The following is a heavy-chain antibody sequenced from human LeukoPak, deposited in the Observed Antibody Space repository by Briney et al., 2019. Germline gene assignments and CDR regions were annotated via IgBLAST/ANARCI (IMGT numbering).Heavy chain of an antibody. CDR1: GYSFTTYW. CDR2: IYPGDSDT. Sequence: GESLKISCKGSGYSFTTYWTGWVRQMPGKGLEWMGIIYPGDSDTRYSPSFQGQVTMSADKSISTAYLQWSSLKASDTAMYYCARQGGSDYFYMDVWGKGTTVTVSS. V-gene: IGHV5-51*01. CDR3: ARQGGSDYFYMDV. J-gene: IGHJ6*03. D-gene: IGHD1-26*01.